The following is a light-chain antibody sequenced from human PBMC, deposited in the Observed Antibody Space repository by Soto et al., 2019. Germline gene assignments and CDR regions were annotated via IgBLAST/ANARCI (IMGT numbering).Light chain of an antibody. CDR2: GAS. V-gene: IGKV3-20*01. J-gene: IGKJ1*01. CDR3: QHYGTSPRCT. Sequence: IVLTQSPGPLSLSPGERATLSCMASQNIGTYLAWYQHKPGQAPSVLIFGASTRANGVPDRFSGSGSGTDFTLAISGLDPADFAVYYCQHYGTSPRCTFGQGTKVEIK. CDR1: QNIGTY.